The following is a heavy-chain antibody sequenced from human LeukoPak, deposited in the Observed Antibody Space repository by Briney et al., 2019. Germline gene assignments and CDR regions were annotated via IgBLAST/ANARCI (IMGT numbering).Heavy chain of an antibody. J-gene: IGHJ4*02. CDR2: IYYSGST. CDR1: GGPISSSSYY. V-gene: IGHV4-39*07. CDR3: ARVYCSSTSCYLDY. Sequence: PSETLSLTCTVSGGPISSSSYYWGWIRQPPGKGLGWIGSIYYSGSTYYNPSLKSRVTISVDTSKNQFSLKLSSVTAADTAVYYCARVYCSSTSCYLDYWGQGTLVTVSS. D-gene: IGHD2-2*01.